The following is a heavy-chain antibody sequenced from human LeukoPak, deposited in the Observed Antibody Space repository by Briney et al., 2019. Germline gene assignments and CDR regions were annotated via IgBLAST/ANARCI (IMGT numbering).Heavy chain of an antibody. CDR1: GFAFSSYG. D-gene: IGHD3-3*01. Sequence: GGSLRLSCAASGFAFSSYGMSWVRQAPGKGLEWVSDISDSGGKTYYADSVKGRFTISRDNSKNTLYLQMNSLRAEDTAVYYCATDDFWKGYHTNLDYWGQGTLVTVSS. J-gene: IGHJ4*02. V-gene: IGHV3-23*01. CDR3: ATDDFWKGYHTNLDY. CDR2: ISDSGGKT.